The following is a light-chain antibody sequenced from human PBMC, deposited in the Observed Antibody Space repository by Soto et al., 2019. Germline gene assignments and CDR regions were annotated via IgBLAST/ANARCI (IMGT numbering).Light chain of an antibody. V-gene: IGKV3-15*01. CDR1: QSVSSS. J-gene: IGKJ1*01. Sequence: NVLTKSPATLSVSPWERATLSVRASQSVSSSLAWYQQKPVQAPRLVIYGASIRATGIPARISGSVSGTEFTLTISSLQSEDFAVYYCQQYNNWPPGTFGQGTKVDIK. CDR3: QQYNNWPPGT. CDR2: GAS.